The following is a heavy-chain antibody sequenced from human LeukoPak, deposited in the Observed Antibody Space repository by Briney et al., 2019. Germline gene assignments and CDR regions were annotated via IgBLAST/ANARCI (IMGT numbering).Heavy chain of an antibody. Sequence: GGSLRLSCSASGFTFSNYAMHWVRQAPGKGLEYVSAISSSGGGTYYADSVKGRFTMSRDNSKNTLYLQMSSLRAEDTAVYYCVKDLKKSGYDSWGQGTLVTVSS. CDR3: VKDLKKSGYDS. J-gene: IGHJ4*02. V-gene: IGHV3-64D*09. D-gene: IGHD5-12*01. CDR1: GFTFSNYA. CDR2: ISSSGGGT.